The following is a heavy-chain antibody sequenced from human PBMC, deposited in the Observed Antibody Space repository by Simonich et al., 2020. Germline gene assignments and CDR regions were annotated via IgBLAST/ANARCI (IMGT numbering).Heavy chain of an antibody. D-gene: IGHD1-1*01. V-gene: IGHV4-34*01. J-gene: IGHJ2*01. CDR1: GGSFSGYY. Sequence: QVQLQQWGAGLLKPSETLSLTCAVYGGSFSGYYWSGIRQPPGKGLEWIGEINHSRSTNYNPSLKSRVTISVDTSKNQFSLKLSSVTAADTAVYYCARRANWNWYFDLWGRGTLVTVSS. CDR2: INHSRST. CDR3: ARRANWNWYFDL.